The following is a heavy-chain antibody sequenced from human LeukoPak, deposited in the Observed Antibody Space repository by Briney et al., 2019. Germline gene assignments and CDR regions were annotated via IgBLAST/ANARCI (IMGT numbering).Heavy chain of an antibody. D-gene: IGHD6-13*01. Sequence: GGSLRLSCTASGFTFNNAWMSWVRQAPGKGLEWVGRIKSKTDGGTTDYAAPVKGRFTISRDDSKNTLYLQMNSLKTEDTAVYYCTTDWDSSSRPFDYWGQGTLVTVSS. CDR1: GFTFNNAW. CDR3: TTDWDSSSRPFDY. CDR2: IKSKTDGGTT. J-gene: IGHJ4*02. V-gene: IGHV3-15*01.